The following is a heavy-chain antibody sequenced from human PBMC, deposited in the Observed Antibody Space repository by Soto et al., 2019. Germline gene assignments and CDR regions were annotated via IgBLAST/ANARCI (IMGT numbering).Heavy chain of an antibody. D-gene: IGHD3-3*01. J-gene: IGHJ6*03. CDR2: MNPNSGNT. CDR3: ARGANYDFWSGPFYYMDV. CDR1: GYTFTSYD. V-gene: IGHV1-8*01. Sequence: ASVKVSCKASGYTFTSYDINWVRQATGQGLEWMGWMNPNSGNTGYAQKFQGRVTMTRNTSISTAYMELSSLRSEDTAVYYCARGANYDFWSGPFYYMDVWGKGTTVTVSS.